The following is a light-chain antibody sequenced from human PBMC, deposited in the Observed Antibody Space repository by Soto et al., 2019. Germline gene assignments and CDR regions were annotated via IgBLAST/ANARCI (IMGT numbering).Light chain of an antibody. CDR3: QQSNSWPYT. CDR2: GAS. V-gene: IGKV3-15*01. CDR1: QSVSDT. Sequence: EVVMTQSPATLSVSPGERATLSCRASQSVSDTLAWYQQKAGQAPRLLIYGASTRATGIPARFSGSGSGTDFTLTITSLQSEDFAVYYCQQSNSWPYTFGQGTKLDIK. J-gene: IGKJ2*01.